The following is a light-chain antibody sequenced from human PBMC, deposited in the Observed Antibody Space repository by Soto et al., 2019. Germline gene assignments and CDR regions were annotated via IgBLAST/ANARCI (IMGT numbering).Light chain of an antibody. CDR1: QSVSSN. Sequence: EIVMTQSPATLSVSPGERATLSCRASQSVSSNVAWYQQIPGQTPRLLIYGASTRATTIPVRFSGSGSGTEFTLTISSLQSEDFAVYYCPLYADGPYTLGQGTKVDI. CDR2: GAS. V-gene: IGKV3-15*01. J-gene: IGKJ2*01. CDR3: PLYADGPYT.